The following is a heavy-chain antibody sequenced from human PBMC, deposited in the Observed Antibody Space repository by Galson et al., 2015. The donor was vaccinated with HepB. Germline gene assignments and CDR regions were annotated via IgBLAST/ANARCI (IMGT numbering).Heavy chain of an antibody. V-gene: IGHV3-7*03. D-gene: IGHD3-3*01. CDR3: ARDGVVITLYFFDS. Sequence: SLRLSCAASGFTFSGYWMSWVRQAPGKGLEWLANINQDGSEKHYVDSIKGRFTISRDNSKNSVYLQMNSLRAEDTAIYYCARDGVVITLYFFDSWGQGTPVTVSS. CDR2: INQDGSEK. J-gene: IGHJ4*02. CDR1: GFTFSGYW.